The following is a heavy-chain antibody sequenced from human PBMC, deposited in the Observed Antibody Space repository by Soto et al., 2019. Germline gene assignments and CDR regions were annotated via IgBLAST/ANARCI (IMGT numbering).Heavy chain of an antibody. D-gene: IGHD3-10*01. V-gene: IGHV5-51*01. CDR3: ARKHYYGAGTLDY. CDR2: IFPGDSET. CDR1: GYTFTNYW. J-gene: IGHJ4*02. Sequence: PGESLKISCKGSGYTFTNYWIAWVRQMPGKGLEWMGIIFPGDSETRYSPSFQGQVTMSADKSISTAYLQWSSLKASDSATYYCARKHYYGAGTLDYWGQGTLVTVYS.